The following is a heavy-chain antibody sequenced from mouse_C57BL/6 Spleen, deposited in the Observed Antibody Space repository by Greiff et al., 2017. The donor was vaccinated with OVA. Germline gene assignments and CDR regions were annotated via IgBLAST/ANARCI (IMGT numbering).Heavy chain of an antibody. D-gene: IGHD2-1*01. CDR3: ANETNGNHLFVH. J-gene: IGHJ2*01. Sequence: EVMLVESGGGLVKPGGSLTLSCAASGFTFSSYAMSWVRQTPEKRLEWVATISDGGSYTYYPDNVKGRFTLSRDNAYNNLSLQIIHLKSEDTAMNTWANETNGNHLFVHRGQDSTRTVS. CDR2: ISDGGSYT. CDR1: GFTFSSYA. V-gene: IGHV5-4*03.